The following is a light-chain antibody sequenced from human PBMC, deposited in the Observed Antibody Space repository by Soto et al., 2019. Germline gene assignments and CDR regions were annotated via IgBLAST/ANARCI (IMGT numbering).Light chain of an antibody. CDR3: SSYTSSSTWV. V-gene: IGLV2-14*03. J-gene: IGLJ3*02. Sequence: QSALTQPASVSGSPGQSITISCTGTSSDVGGYNYVYWYQHHPGKAPKLMIYDVSNRPSGVSNRFSGSKSGNTASLTISGLQAEDEADYYCSSYTSSSTWVFGGGTKLTVL. CDR1: SSDVGGYNY. CDR2: DVS.